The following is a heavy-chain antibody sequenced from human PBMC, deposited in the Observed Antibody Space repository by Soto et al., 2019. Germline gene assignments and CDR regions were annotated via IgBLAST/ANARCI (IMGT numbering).Heavy chain of an antibody. CDR1: GFTFDDYA. CDR2: ISWDGGST. V-gene: IGHV3-9*01. Sequence: EVQLVESGGGLVQPGRSLRLSCAASGFTFDDYAMHWVRQAPGKGLEWVSGISWDGGSTGYADSVKGRFTVSRDNAKNSVYLQMNSLSAEDTALYYGVKDAHVEMATTTVFEYWGQGTLVTVSS. D-gene: IGHD5-12*01. J-gene: IGHJ4*02. CDR3: VKDAHVEMATTTVFEY.